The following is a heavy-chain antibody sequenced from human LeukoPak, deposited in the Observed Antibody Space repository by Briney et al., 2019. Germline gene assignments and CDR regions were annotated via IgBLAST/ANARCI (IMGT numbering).Heavy chain of an antibody. CDR2: IYYSGST. Sequence: PSETLSLTCTVSGGSISSYYWSWIRQPPGKGLEWIGYIYYSGSTNYNPSLKSRVTISVDTSKNQFSLKLSSVTAADTAVYYCARHQYDSSGYYWVWFDPWGQGTLVTVSS. D-gene: IGHD3-22*01. CDR3: ARHQYDSSGYYWVWFDP. V-gene: IGHV4-59*08. CDR1: GGSISSYY. J-gene: IGHJ5*02.